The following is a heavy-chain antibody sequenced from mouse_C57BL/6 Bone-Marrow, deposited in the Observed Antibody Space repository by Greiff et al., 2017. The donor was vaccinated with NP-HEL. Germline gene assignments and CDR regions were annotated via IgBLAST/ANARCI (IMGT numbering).Heavy chain of an antibody. J-gene: IGHJ1*03. Sequence: VQLQQSGAELARPGASVKLSCKASGYTFTSYGISWVKQRTGQGLEWIGEIYPRSGNTYYNEKFKGKATLTADKSSSTACMELRSLTSEDSAVYFCASGNYDYSYGYFDVWGTGTTVTVSS. V-gene: IGHV1-81*01. CDR1: GYTFTSYG. CDR2: IYPRSGNT. CDR3: ASGNYDYSYGYFDV. D-gene: IGHD2-4*01.